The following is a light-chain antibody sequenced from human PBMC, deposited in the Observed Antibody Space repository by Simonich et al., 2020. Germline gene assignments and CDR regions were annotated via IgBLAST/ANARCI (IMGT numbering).Light chain of an antibody. CDR3: MQGTHWPPWT. CDR1: QSLLHSNGYNY. V-gene: IGKV2-28*01. CDR2: LGS. J-gene: IGKJ1*01. Sequence: DIVMTQSPLSLPVTPGEPASISCRSSQSLLHSNGYNYLDCYLQKPGQSPQLLLYLGSNRASGVPDRFSGSGSGTDFTLKISRVEAEDVGVYYCMQGTHWPPWTFGQGTKVEIK.